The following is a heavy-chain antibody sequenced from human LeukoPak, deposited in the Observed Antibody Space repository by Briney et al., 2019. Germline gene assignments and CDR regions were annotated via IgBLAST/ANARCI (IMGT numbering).Heavy chain of an antibody. CDR3: TRIPGSVSPNWFDP. CDR2: ISTQSGNT. D-gene: IGHD1-20*01. CDR1: GYTLTSYG. J-gene: IGHJ5*02. V-gene: IGHV1-18*01. Sequence: ASVKVSCKASGYTLTSYGINWMRQAPGQGLEWMGWISTQSGNTNYAQKVQGRLTLTTDRSTNTAYMELRSLRSDDTAVYYCTRIPGSVSPNWFDPWGQGTLVTVSS.